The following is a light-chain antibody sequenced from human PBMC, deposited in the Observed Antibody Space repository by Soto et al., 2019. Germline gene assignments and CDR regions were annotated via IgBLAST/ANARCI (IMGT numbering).Light chain of an antibody. CDR1: QSTNNY. V-gene: IGKV1-39*01. J-gene: IGKJ2*01. CDR3: QQSYNSPYT. CDR2: CAT. Sequence: DIQMTQSPSSLSASLGDSVTITCRASQSTNNYLNWYQQEEGKAPKLLIYCATSLQSGVPSRFIGSGSGTEFTDAFSNLQPGDFATYYCQQSYNSPYTFGLGTKVEMK.